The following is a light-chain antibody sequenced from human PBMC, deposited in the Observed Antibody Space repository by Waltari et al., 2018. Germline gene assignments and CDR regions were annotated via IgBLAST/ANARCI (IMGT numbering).Light chain of an antibody. CDR2: NDE. Sequence: QSVLTQPPSASGTPGQSVTISCSGSSSNIGSNSVNWYQQLPGSAPKLLNYNDEHRPSGVPDRFSGSKSGTSASLAISGLQSEDEADYYCAAWDDSLNGWVFGGGTKLTVL. V-gene: IGLV1-44*01. CDR3: AAWDDSLNGWV. J-gene: IGLJ3*02. CDR1: SSNIGSNS.